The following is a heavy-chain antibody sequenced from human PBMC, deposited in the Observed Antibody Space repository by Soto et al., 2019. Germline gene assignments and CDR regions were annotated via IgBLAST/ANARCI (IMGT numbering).Heavy chain of an antibody. Sequence: PGGSLRLSCAASGFTFSSYEMNWVRQAPGKGLEWVSYISSSGSTIYYADSVKGRFTISRDNAKNSLYLQMNSLRAEDTAVYYCARRYSYGYDYWGQGTLVTVPQ. D-gene: IGHD5-18*01. CDR3: ARRYSYGYDY. J-gene: IGHJ4*02. CDR1: GFTFSSYE. CDR2: ISSSGSTI. V-gene: IGHV3-48*03.